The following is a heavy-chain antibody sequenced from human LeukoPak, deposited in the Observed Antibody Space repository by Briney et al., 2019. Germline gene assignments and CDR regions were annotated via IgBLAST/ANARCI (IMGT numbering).Heavy chain of an antibody. CDR3: ARVLHPAWFDP. J-gene: IGHJ5*02. CDR2: IYSGGST. CDR1: GFTFSSYA. V-gene: IGHV3-53*01. D-gene: IGHD2-2*01. Sequence: PGGSLRLSCAASGFTFSSYAMSWVRQAPGKGLEWVSVIYSGGSTYYADSVKGRFTISRDNSKNTLYLQMNSLRAEDTAVYYCARVLHPAWFDPWGQGTLVTVSS.